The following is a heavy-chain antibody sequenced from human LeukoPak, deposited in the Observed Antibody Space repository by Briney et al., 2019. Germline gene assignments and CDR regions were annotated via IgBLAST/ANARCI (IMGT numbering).Heavy chain of an antibody. D-gene: IGHD5-12*01. CDR1: GFTFNNAW. Sequence: GGSLRLSCAASGFTFNNAWMSWVRQGPGKGLEWVGRIRSKTDGGTADHATPVKGRFTISRDDSKNTLYLQMNSLKTEDTAVYYCTTERGYSGYDNWGQGTQVTVSS. V-gene: IGHV3-15*01. CDR2: IRSKTDGGTA. CDR3: TTERGYSGYDN. J-gene: IGHJ4*02.